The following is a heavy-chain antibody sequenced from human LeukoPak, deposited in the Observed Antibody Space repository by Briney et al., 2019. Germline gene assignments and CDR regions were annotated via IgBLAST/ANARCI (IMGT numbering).Heavy chain of an antibody. V-gene: IGHV3-21*05. CDR2: ISSSSSYI. Sequence: GGSLRLSCAASGFTFSSYSMNWVRQAPGKGLEWVSYISSSSSYIYYADSVKGRFTISRDNAKNSLYLQMNSLRAEDTAVYYCARVMYSSPWYFDYWGQGTLVTVSS. CDR3: ARVMYSSPWYFDY. J-gene: IGHJ4*02. D-gene: IGHD6-6*01. CDR1: GFTFSSYS.